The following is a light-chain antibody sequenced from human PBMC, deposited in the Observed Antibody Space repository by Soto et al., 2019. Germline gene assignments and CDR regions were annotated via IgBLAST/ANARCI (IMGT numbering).Light chain of an antibody. Sequence: QSALTQPASVSGSPGQSITISCTGTKNEVVGYNYVSWYQHHPGKAPKLMIYDVSNRPLGVSNRFSGSKSGNTASLTISGLQPEDEADYYCCSYTTSNTRQIVFGTGTKVTVL. CDR2: DVS. CDR3: CSYTTSNTRQIV. CDR1: KNEVVGYNY. V-gene: IGLV2-14*03. J-gene: IGLJ1*01.